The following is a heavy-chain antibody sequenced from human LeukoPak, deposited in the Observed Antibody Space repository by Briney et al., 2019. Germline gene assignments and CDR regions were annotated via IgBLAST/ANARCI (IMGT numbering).Heavy chain of an antibody. CDR1: GYTFTSYG. CDR2: ISAYNGNT. J-gene: IGHJ6*03. Sequence: ASVKVSCKASGYTFTSYGISWVRQAPGQGLEWMGWISAYNGNTNYAQKLQGRVTMTTDTSTSTAYMELRSLRSDDTAVYYCARDMGTTRYFYYYYYYMDVWGKGSTVTVSS. CDR3: ARDMGTTRYFYYYYYYMDV. D-gene: IGHD2-2*01. V-gene: IGHV1-18*01.